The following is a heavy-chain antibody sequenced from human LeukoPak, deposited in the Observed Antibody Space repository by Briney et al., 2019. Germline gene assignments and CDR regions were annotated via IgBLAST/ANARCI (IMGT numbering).Heavy chain of an antibody. CDR2: ISYDGGNK. D-gene: IGHD3/OR15-3a*01. CDR3: AKDNGLGIGCSLDY. V-gene: IGHV3-30*18. Sequence: GGSLRLSCAASGFTFSDYGIHWVRQAPGKGLEWVAVISYDGGNKYYADSVKGRFTISRDNSKNTLYLQMNSLRAEDTAVYYCAKDNGLGIGCSLDYWGQGTLVAVSS. J-gene: IGHJ4*02. CDR1: GFTFSDYG.